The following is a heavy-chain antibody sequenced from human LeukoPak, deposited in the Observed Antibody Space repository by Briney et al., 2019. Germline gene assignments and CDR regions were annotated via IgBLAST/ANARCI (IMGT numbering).Heavy chain of an antibody. V-gene: IGHV5-51*01. CDR3: ARQPTGYCSGTTCYGLLDY. J-gene: IGHJ4*02. CDR2: IYPDDSDT. Sequence: GESLKISCKGSGYSFTNYWIGWVRQMPGKGLEWMGIIYPDDSDTRPSPTFQGQVTISADKSISTAYLQWSSLGASDTAMYYCARQPTGYCSGTTCYGLLDYWGQGTLVTVSS. D-gene: IGHD2-2*01. CDR1: GYSFTNYW.